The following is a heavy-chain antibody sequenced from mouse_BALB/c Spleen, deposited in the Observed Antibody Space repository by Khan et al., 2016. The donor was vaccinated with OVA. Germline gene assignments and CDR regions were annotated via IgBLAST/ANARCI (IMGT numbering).Heavy chain of an antibody. CDR3: TRGGYGSFAS. CDR2: INPSNGDT. CDR1: GYTFTSYY. V-gene: IGHV1-53*01. D-gene: IGHD2-2*01. Sequence: QVQLQQSGAELVKPGASVKLSCKASGYTFTSYYMYWVKQRPGQGLEWIGDINPSNGDTYFNEKFKNKATLTVDKSSSTTYMQLSSLTSEDSAVYYCTRGGYGSFASWGQGTLVTVSA. J-gene: IGHJ3*01.